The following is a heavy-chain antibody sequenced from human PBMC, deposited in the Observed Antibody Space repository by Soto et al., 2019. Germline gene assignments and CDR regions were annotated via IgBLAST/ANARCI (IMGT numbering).Heavy chain of an antibody. Sequence: GSAVTVSCTSAVYTFTDFYIHWVRQVPGQGLEWGGWIDPKNGGINDGEKFKSRVTMTCDTSVNTSYMDLNRLNFDDSAIYYYVIARSVLSLDLWGRGP. V-gene: IGHV1-2*02. J-gene: IGHJ2*01. CDR3: VIARSVLSLDL. D-gene: IGHD6-13*01. CDR2: IDPKNGGI. CDR1: VYTFTDFY.